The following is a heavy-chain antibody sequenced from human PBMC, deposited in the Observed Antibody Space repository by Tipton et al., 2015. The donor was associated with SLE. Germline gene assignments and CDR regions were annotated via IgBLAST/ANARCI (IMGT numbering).Heavy chain of an antibody. CDR1: GGSISNYY. J-gene: IGHJ4*02. CDR3: ARGRVDYIRGTYRPSSFAY. CDR2: IYDSGST. D-gene: IGHD3-16*02. Sequence: LRLSCSVSGGSISNYYWSWIRQPPGKGLEWIAYIYDSGSTSYNPSLKSRVSISVDTSKNQISLKLNSVTAADTAVYYCARGRVDYIRGTYRPSSFAYWGQGTQVTVSS. V-gene: IGHV4-59*12.